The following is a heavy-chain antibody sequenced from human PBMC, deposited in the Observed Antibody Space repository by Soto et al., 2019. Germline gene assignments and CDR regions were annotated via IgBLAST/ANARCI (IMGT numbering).Heavy chain of an antibody. Sequence: PGGSLRLSCAASGFTFDYYTMHWVRQAPGKGLEWVSLISWDGGSTYYADSVKGRFTISRDNSKNSLYLQMNSLRTEDTALYYCARSYYDFWSGYFGRDYYYYGMDVWGQGTTVTVSS. CDR2: ISWDGGST. D-gene: IGHD3-3*01. J-gene: IGHJ6*02. V-gene: IGHV3-43*01. CDR3: ARSYYDFWSGYFGRDYYYYGMDV. CDR1: GFTFDYYT.